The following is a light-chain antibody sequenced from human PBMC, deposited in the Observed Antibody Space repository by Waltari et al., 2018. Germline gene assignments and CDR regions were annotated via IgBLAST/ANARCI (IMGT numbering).Light chain of an antibody. CDR3: AAWDDSLSGRV. CDR1: NFNIGRNY. J-gene: IGLJ2*01. CDR2: RNT. V-gene: IGLV1-47*01. Sequence: QSVLTQPPSMSGTPGQRVTISCSGSNFNIGRNYVYWYKLFPGIAPQLLIYRNTERPSGVPARFSASKAGASASLAISGLRSEDEADYHCAAWDDSLSGRVFGGGTKLTV.